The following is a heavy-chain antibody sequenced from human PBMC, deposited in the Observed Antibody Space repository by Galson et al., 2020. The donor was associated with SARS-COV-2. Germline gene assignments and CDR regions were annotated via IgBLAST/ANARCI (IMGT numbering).Heavy chain of an antibody. D-gene: IGHD6-13*01. CDR1: GFTFSSDW. J-gene: IGHJ4*02. V-gene: IGHV3-74*01. CDR2: ISRDGSA. Sequence: ESLKISCAASGFTFSSDWMHWVRQAPGKGLVWVSRISRDGSASYADSVKGRFTVSRDNAKNTLYLQMNSLRVEDTAVYYCARDKYSAADYWGQGTLVTVSS. CDR3: ARDKYSAADY.